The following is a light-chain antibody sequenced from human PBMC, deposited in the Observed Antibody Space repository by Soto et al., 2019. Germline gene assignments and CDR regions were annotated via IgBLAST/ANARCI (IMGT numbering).Light chain of an antibody. CDR3: LHDYEFPFT. Sequence: AIQMTQSPSFLSASVGDRVTITCRASQGIRDDLAWYQQKPGEAPKLLIYSASSLPTGVPSRFSGSGSGTDFTLTISSLQPEDFATYFCLHDYEFPFTFGPGTRLDIK. J-gene: IGKJ3*01. CDR1: QGIRDD. V-gene: IGKV1-6*01. CDR2: SAS.